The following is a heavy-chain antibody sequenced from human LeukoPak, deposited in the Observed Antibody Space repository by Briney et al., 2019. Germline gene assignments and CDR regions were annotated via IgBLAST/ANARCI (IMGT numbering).Heavy chain of an antibody. CDR1: GFTFSIYG. D-gene: IGHD3-10*01. CDR3: ARAVGPYDF. J-gene: IGHJ4*02. CDR2: IWSDGSHK. Sequence: PGGSLRLSCAASGFTFSIYGIHWVRQAPGKGLEWVAVIWSDGSHKYYADSVKARFTIPRDNSKDTLYLQMNSLRAEDTAVYYCARAVGPYDFWGQGTLVTVSS. V-gene: IGHV3-33*01.